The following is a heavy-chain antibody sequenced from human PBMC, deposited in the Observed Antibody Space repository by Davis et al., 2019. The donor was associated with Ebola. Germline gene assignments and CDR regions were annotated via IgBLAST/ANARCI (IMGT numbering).Heavy chain of an antibody. CDR1: GYTFTSFD. CDR3: ATDQGGARPFDY. D-gene: IGHD1-26*01. V-gene: IGHV1-46*01. J-gene: IGHJ4*02. CDR2: INPSGGST. Sequence: ASVKVSCKASGYTFTSFDIHWVRQAPGQGLEWMGIINPSGGSTSYAQKFQGRVTMTEDTSTDTAYMELSSLRSEDTAVYYCATDQGGARPFDYWGQGTLVTVSS.